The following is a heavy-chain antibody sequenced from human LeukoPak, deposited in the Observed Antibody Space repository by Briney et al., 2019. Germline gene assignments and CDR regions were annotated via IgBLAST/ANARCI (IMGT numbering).Heavy chain of an antibody. Sequence: GGSLRLSCAASGFTFSSYAMGWVRQAPGKGLEWVSAITASGGNTYYADSVKGRFTISRDNSKNTLYLQVNSMRAEDTAVYYCAKGNGYSYGRYYFDYWGQGTLVTVSS. CDR1: GFTFSSYA. CDR3: AKGNGYSYGRYYFDY. V-gene: IGHV3-23*01. D-gene: IGHD5-18*01. CDR2: ITASGGNT. J-gene: IGHJ4*02.